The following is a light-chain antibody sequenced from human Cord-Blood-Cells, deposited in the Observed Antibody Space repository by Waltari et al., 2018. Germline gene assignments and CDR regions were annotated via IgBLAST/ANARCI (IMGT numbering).Light chain of an antibody. CDR1: QSVSSSY. Sequence: EIVLTQSPGTLSLSPGERATLSCRAIQSVSSSYLAWYQQKPGQAPRLLSYGASSRATGIPDRFSGSGSGTDFTLTISRLEPEDFAVYYCQQYGSSPRTFGQGTKVEIK. CDR2: GAS. CDR3: QQYGSSPRT. J-gene: IGKJ1*01. V-gene: IGKV3-20*01.